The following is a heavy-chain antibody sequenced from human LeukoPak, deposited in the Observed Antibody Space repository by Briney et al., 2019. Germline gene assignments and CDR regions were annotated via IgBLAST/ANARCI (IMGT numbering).Heavy chain of an antibody. Sequence: GESLKISCKGSGYSFTSYWIGWVRQMPGKGLEWMGIIFPGDSDTRYSPSFQGQVTISADKSIRTPYLRWSTLKDLETPTYYCARQYGDSFDYWGQGTLVTVSS. CDR3: ARQYGDSFDY. J-gene: IGHJ4*02. CDR2: IFPGDSDT. CDR1: GYSFTSYW. V-gene: IGHV5-51*01. D-gene: IGHD4-17*01.